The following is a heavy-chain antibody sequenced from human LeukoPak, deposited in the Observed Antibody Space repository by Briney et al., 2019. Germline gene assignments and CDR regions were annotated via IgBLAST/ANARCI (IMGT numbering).Heavy chain of an antibody. J-gene: IGHJ4*02. CDR3: AKDRGIRGSYFDY. CDR2: IRYDGSNK. CDR1: GFTFSSSG. Sequence: GGSLRLSCAASGFTFSSSGMHWVRQAPGKGLEWVTFIRYDGSNKYYADSVKGRFTISRDNSKNTLSLQMNSLRPEDTAVYYCAKDRGIRGSYFDYWGQGTLVTVSS. D-gene: IGHD1-26*01. V-gene: IGHV3-30*02.